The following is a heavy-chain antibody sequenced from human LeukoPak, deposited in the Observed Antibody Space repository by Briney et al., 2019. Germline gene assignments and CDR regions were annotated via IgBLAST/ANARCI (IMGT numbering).Heavy chain of an antibody. Sequence: GASVKVSCKASGYTFTGNYMHWVRQAPGQGLEWMGWINPNSGGTNYAQKFQGRVTMTRDTSISTAYMELSRLRSDDTAVYYCARAGWGCSSTSCYKVDWFDPWGQGTLVTVSS. D-gene: IGHD2-2*02. V-gene: IGHV1-2*02. J-gene: IGHJ5*02. CDR3: ARAGWGCSSTSCYKVDWFDP. CDR1: GYTFTGNY. CDR2: INPNSGGT.